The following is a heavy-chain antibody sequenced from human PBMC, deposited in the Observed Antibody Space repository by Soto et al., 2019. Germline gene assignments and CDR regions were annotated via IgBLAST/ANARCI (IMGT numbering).Heavy chain of an antibody. D-gene: IGHD6-13*01. Sequence: SVKVSCKASGGTFSSYAISWVRQAPGQGLEWMGGIIPIFGTANYAQKFQGRVTITADESTSTAYMELSSLRSEDTAVYYCASHFRLVYSSSYYYYGMDVWGQGTTVTVS. V-gene: IGHV1-69*13. CDR1: GGTFSSYA. CDR2: IIPIFGTA. CDR3: ASHFRLVYSSSYYYYGMDV. J-gene: IGHJ6*02.